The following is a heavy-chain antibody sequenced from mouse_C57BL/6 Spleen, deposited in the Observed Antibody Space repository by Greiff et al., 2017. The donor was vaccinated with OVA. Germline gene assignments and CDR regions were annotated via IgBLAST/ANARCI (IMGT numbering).Heavy chain of an antibody. Sequence: QVQLQQSGAELVKPGASVKMSCKASGYTFTSYWITWVKQRPGQGLEWLGDIYPGSGSTNYNAKFKSKATLTVDTSSNTAYMQLSSLTSEDSAVYYGARSYYGSSLDYYAMDYWGQGTSVTVSS. D-gene: IGHD1-1*01. CDR2: IYPGSGST. CDR1: GYTFTSYW. V-gene: IGHV1-55*01. J-gene: IGHJ4*01. CDR3: ARSYYGSSLDYYAMDY.